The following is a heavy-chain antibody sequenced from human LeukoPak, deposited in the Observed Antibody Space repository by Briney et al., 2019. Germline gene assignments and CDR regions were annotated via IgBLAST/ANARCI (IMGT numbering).Heavy chain of an antibody. D-gene: IGHD3-9*01. J-gene: IGHJ4*02. V-gene: IGHV3-30*03. CDR2: ISYDGSNK. Sequence: GGSLRLSCAASGFTFSSYGMHWVRQAPGKGLEWVAVISYDGSNKYYADSVKGRFTISRDNSKNTLYLQMNSLRAEDTAVYYCASEDPDDVLTGFSAWGQGTLVTVSS. CDR1: GFTFSSYG. CDR3: ASEDPDDVLTGFSA.